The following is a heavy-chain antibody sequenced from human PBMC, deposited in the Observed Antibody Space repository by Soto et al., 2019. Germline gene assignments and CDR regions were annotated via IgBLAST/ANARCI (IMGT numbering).Heavy chain of an antibody. D-gene: IGHD4-4*01. CDR1: GGSISSDGYY. Sequence: SETLSLTCTVSGGSISSDGYYWSWIRQSPGKGLECIGYISYSGSTYHNPSLNSRVTISVDTSKNQFSLKVSSVTAADTAVYYCAREVTTVTSNWFDPWGQGTLVTVSS. J-gene: IGHJ5*02. CDR2: ISYSGST. CDR3: AREVTTVTSNWFDP. V-gene: IGHV4-31*03.